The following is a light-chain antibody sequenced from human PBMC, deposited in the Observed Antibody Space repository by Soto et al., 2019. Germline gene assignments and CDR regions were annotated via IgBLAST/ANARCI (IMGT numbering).Light chain of an antibody. CDR3: QQRKSYPIT. CDR2: AAS. CDR1: QDINTY. J-gene: IGKJ5*01. Sequence: DIQLTQSPSFLSASVGDRVTITCRASQDINTYLAWYQQKPGKAPKLLSFAASTLHNGVPSRFSGSGSGTEFTVTITSLQPEDFATYYCQQRKSYPITFGQGTRLEIK. V-gene: IGKV1-9*01.